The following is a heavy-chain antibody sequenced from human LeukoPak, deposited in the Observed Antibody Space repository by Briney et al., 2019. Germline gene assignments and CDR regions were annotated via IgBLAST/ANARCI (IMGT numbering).Heavy chain of an antibody. V-gene: IGHV1-2*02. Sequence: ASVKVSRKASGYTFTGYYMHWVRQAPGQGLEWMGWINPNSGGTNYAQKFQGRVTMTRDTSISTAYMELSRLRSNDTAVYYCARDRRSSSLFDYWGQGTLVTVSS. CDR3: ARDRRSSSLFDY. D-gene: IGHD6-13*01. J-gene: IGHJ4*02. CDR1: GYTFTGYY. CDR2: INPNSGGT.